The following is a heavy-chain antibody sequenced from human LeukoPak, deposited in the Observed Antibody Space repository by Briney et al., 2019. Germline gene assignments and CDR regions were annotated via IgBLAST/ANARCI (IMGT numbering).Heavy chain of an antibody. V-gene: IGHV4-59*10. Sequence: SETLSLTCAVYGGSFSGYYWSWIRQPAGKGLEWIGRIHTSGSTNYNPSLKSRVTMSVDTSKNQFSLKLSSVTAADTAVYYCARDQYYYDSSGYLTFDYWGQGTLVTVSS. D-gene: IGHD3-22*01. CDR3: ARDQYYYDSSGYLTFDY. CDR1: GGSFSGYY. J-gene: IGHJ4*02. CDR2: IHTSGST.